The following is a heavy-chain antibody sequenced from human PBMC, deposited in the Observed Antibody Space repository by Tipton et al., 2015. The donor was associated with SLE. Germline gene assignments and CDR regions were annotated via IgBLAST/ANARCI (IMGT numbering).Heavy chain of an antibody. Sequence: GLVKPSETLSLTCTVSGGSISSHYWSWIRQAPGKGLEWIGYISNGETTNYNPSLKSRVTISVDTSKNQFSLRLTSVTAADTAVYYCARANYFDSSGYYFDSWGQGTLVTVSS. CDR1: GGSISSHY. CDR3: ARANYFDSSGYYFDS. D-gene: IGHD3-22*01. V-gene: IGHV4-59*08. CDR2: ISNGETT. J-gene: IGHJ4*02.